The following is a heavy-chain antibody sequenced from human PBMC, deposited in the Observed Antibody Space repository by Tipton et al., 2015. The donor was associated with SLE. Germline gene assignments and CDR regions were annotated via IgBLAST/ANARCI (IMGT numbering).Heavy chain of an antibody. CDR2: INHNHIGST. CDR1: GESFRS. D-gene: IGHD2-2*01. V-gene: IGHV4-34*01. Sequence: TLSLTCEVYGESFRSPGKGLEWIREINHNHIGSTNYNPSLKSRVTRSLATSKNQFSLNLTSVTAADTAVYYCTRDRVPRTYASLQTDAFDIWGQGTLVTVSS. J-gene: IGHJ3*02. CDR3: TRDRVPRTYASLQTDAFDI.